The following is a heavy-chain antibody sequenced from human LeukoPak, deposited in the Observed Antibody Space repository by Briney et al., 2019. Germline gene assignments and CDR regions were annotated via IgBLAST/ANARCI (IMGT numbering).Heavy chain of an antibody. Sequence: GASVKVSCKASGYTFTGYYMHWVRQAPGQGLEWMGWINPNSGGTNYAQKFQGRVTMTRDTSISTAYMELSRLRSDDTAIYFCVRLLEGDYHSDYWGQGTLVTVSS. V-gene: IGHV1-2*02. CDR2: INPNSGGT. CDR1: GYTFTGYY. D-gene: IGHD4-17*01. CDR3: VRLLEGDYHSDY. J-gene: IGHJ4*02.